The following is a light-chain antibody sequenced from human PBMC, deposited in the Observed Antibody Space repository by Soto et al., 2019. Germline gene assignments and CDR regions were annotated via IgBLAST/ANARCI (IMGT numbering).Light chain of an antibody. CDR2: DAS. CDR3: QQYAESPLT. J-gene: IGKJ4*01. V-gene: IGKV3-20*01. CDR1: QSVGRNY. Sequence: EIVLTQSPGTLSLSPGESATLSCRASQSVGRNYLAWFQHKPGQAPRLVIYDASNRATGVPDRFSGSGSGTDFTLTVHRLEPEDFAVYYCQQYAESPLTFGGGTKVEIK.